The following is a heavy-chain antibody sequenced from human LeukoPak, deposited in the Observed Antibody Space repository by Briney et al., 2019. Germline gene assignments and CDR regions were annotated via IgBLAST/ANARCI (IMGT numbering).Heavy chain of an antibody. Sequence: SETLSLTCTVSGGSISSSRHYWGWIRQPPGKGLEWIGSIYYSGNTFHNPSLKSRVTISVDTSKNQFSLELSSVTAADTAVYYCAGHPAGRTVAVSFWGQGTLVTVSS. D-gene: IGHD1/OR15-1a*01. V-gene: IGHV4-39*01. CDR2: IYYSGNT. CDR3: AGHPAGRTVAVSF. CDR1: GGSISSSRHY. J-gene: IGHJ4*02.